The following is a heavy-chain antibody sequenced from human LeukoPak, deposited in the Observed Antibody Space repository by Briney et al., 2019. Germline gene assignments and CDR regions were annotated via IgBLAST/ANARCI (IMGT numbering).Heavy chain of an antibody. J-gene: IGHJ6*02. CDR1: GFTVSSNY. Sequence: GGSLRLSCAASGFTVSSNYMSWVRQAPGKGLEWVSVIYSGGSTYYADSVKGRFTISRDNSKNTLYLQMNSLRAEDTAVYYCARRDYYYYGMDVWGQGTTVTVSS. CDR2: IYSGGST. V-gene: IGHV3-53*01. CDR3: ARRDYYYYGMDV.